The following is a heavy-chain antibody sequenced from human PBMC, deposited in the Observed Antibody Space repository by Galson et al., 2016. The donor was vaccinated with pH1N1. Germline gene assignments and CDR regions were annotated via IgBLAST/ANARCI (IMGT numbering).Heavy chain of an antibody. CDR2: ISPYNGNT. CDR1: GYTFTNYG. CDR3: ARVGRTGSYFADY. D-gene: IGHD1-26*01. Sequence: SVKVSCKASGYTFTNYGIIWMRQAPGQGLEWMGWISPYNGNTNYAQELRGRITMTTDSSTGTAYMELRSLTSDDTAVYHCARVGRTGSYFADYLGQGTLVSVSS. V-gene: IGHV1-18*01. J-gene: IGHJ4*02.